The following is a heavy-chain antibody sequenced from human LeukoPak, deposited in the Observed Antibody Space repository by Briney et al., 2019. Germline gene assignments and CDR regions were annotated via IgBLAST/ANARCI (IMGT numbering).Heavy chain of an antibody. D-gene: IGHD3-10*01. J-gene: IGHJ4*02. V-gene: IGHV3-30*02. Sequence: PGGSLRLSCVASGFTFTNYGMHWVRQAPGKGLEWVAFIRFDGTHKYYADSVKGRFTISRDNSKNTLYLQMNSLTTDDTAVYYCPTPSSLRYGSGSPDYWRQGTLVTVSS. CDR3: PTPSSLRYGSGSPDY. CDR2: IRFDGTHK. CDR1: GFTFTNYG.